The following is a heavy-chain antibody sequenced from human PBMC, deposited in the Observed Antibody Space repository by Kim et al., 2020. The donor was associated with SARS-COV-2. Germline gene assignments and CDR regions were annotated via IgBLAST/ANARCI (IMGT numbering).Heavy chain of an antibody. CDR1: GFTFDDYA. V-gene: IGHV3-9*01. Sequence: GGSLRLSCAASGFTFDDYAMHWVRQAPGKGLEWVSGISWNSGSIGYADSVKGRFTISRDNAKNSLYLQMNSLRAEDTALYYCAKDIGTTPPVPGYDFWSGYNPNLYYYYGMDVWGQGTTVTVSS. CDR3: AKDIGTTPPVPGYDFWSGYNPNLYYYYGMDV. J-gene: IGHJ6*02. D-gene: IGHD3-3*01. CDR2: ISWNSGSI.